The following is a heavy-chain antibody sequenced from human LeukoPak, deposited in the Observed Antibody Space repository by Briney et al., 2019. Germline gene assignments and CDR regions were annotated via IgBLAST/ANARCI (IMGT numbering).Heavy chain of an antibody. CDR1: GYTFTSYD. CDR2: MNPNSGNT. CDR3: AREVGEWLNEYYFDY. D-gene: IGHD3-3*01. Sequence: ASVKVSCKASGYTFTSYDINWVRQATGQGLEWMGWMNPNSGNTGYAQKFQGRVTMTRDTSTSTVYMELSSLRSEDTAVYYCAREVGEWLNEYYFDYWGQGTLVTVSS. J-gene: IGHJ4*02. V-gene: IGHV1-8*01.